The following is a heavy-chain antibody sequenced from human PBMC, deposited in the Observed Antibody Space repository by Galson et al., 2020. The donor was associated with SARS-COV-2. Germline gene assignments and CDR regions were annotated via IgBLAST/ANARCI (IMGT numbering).Heavy chain of an antibody. V-gene: IGHV4-34*01. CDR1: GGSFSGYY. J-gene: IGHJ4*02. Sequence: SETLSLTCAVYGGSFSGYYWSWIRQPPGKGLEWIGEINHSGSTNYNPSLKSRVTISVDTSKNQFSLKLSSVTAADTAVYYCARQNSSGSHGLDYWGQGTLVTVSS. CDR2: INHSGST. D-gene: IGHD6-19*01. CDR3: ARQNSSGSHGLDY.